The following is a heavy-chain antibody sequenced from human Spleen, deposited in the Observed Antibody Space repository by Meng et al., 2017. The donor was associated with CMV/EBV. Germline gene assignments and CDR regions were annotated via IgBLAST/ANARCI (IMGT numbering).Heavy chain of an antibody. J-gene: IGHJ4*02. V-gene: IGHV3-30*02. CDR3: AKEGILSGGNY. CDR2: LRYDGTNK. Sequence: GGSLRLSCAASGFTFRSNGMRWVRQASGKGLEWVAFLRYDGTNKYYADSVKGRFTISRDNSTNTLYLQMNSLRTEDTAVYFCAKEGILSGGNYWGQGTLVTVSS. CDR1: GFTFRSNG. D-gene: IGHD7-27*01.